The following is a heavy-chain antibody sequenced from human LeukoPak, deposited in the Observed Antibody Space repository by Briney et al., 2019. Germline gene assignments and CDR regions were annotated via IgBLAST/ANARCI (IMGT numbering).Heavy chain of an antibody. V-gene: IGHV1-69*13. D-gene: IGHD3-9*01. Sequence: ASVKVSCKASGGTFSSYAISWVRQAPGQGLEWMGGIIPIFGTANYAQKFQGRVTITADESTSTAYMELSSLRSEDTAVYYCARARTNYHDMSYWGQGTLVTVSS. CDR1: GGTFSSYA. CDR3: ARARTNYHDMSY. CDR2: IIPIFGTA. J-gene: IGHJ4*02.